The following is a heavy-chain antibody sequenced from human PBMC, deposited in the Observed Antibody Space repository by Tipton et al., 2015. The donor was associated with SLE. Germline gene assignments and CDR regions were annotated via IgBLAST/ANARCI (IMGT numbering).Heavy chain of an antibody. Sequence: TLSLTCTVSGGSISSYYWSWIRQPPGKGLEWIGYIYYRGSTNYNPSLQSRVTISVDTSKNQFSLKLSSVTAADTAVYYCARDRGGGPTPDAFDIWGQGTMVTVSS. CDR2: IYYRGST. D-gene: IGHD3-10*01. J-gene: IGHJ3*02. CDR1: GGSISSYY. V-gene: IGHV4-59*01. CDR3: ARDRGGGPTPDAFDI.